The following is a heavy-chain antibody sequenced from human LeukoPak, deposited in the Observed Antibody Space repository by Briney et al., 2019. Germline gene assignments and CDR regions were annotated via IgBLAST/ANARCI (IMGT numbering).Heavy chain of an antibody. J-gene: IGHJ4*02. Sequence: GGSLRLSCAASGFTFSSYAMSWVRQAPGKGLEWVSAISGSGGSTYYADSVKGRFTISRDNSKNTLYLQMNSLRAEDTAVYYCAKPSQRVLGVASNSPVDFDYWGQGTLVTVSS. V-gene: IGHV3-23*01. D-gene: IGHD3-3*01. CDR1: GFTFSSYA. CDR2: ISGSGGST. CDR3: AKPSQRVLGVASNSPVDFDY.